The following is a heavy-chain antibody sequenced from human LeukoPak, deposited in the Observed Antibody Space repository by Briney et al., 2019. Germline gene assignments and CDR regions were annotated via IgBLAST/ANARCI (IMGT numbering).Heavy chain of an antibody. CDR3: AKDKYDFWSGLDY. V-gene: IGHV3-23*01. D-gene: IGHD3/OR15-3a*01. CDR1: GFTFSSYA. Sequence: GGSLRLSCAASGFTFSSYAMNWVRQAPGKGLEWVSGISNVGGSGSSTYYADSVKGRFTISRDNSKNTVYLQMNSLRAEDTAVYFCAKDKYDFWSGLDYWGQGTLVTVSS. J-gene: IGHJ4*02. CDR2: ISNVGGSGSST.